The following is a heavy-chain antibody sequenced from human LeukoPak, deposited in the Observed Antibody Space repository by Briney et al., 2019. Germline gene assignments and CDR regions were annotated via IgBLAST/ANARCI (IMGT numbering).Heavy chain of an antibody. V-gene: IGHV4-4*07. J-gene: IGHJ4*02. Sequence: SETLSLTCSVSGGSISNYYWNWPRQPAGKGLEWIGRIYASGSTNYNPSLKSRVTISMDKSKNHFSLNLKSVTAADTAFYYCARDFYGDDGHHPFDYWGQGIQVIVSS. CDR3: ARDFYGDDGHHPFDY. CDR1: GGSISNYY. D-gene: IGHD2/OR15-2a*01. CDR2: IYASGST.